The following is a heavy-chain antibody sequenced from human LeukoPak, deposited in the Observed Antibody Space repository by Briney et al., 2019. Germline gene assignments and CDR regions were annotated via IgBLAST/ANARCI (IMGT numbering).Heavy chain of an antibody. V-gene: IGHV4-30-2*01. J-gene: IGHJ3*02. D-gene: IGHD6-6*01. CDR1: GGSISSGGYY. CDR3: ARSTALDAFDI. Sequence: PSETLSLTCTVSGGSISSGGYYWSWIRQPPGKGLEWIGYIYHSGSTYYNPSLKSRVTISVDRSKNQFSLKLSSVTAADTAVYYCARSTALDAFDIWGQGTMVTVSS. CDR2: IYHSGST.